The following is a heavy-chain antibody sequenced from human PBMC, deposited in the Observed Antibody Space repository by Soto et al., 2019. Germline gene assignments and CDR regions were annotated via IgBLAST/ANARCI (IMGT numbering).Heavy chain of an antibody. CDR2: IYYSGST. CDR1: GGSISSYY. J-gene: IGHJ6*02. V-gene: IGHV4-59*01. CDR3: ARDKFSYYYGMDV. Sequence: PSETLSLTCTVSGGSISSYYWSWIRQPPGKGLEWIGYIYYSGSTNYNPSLKSRVTISVDTSKSQFSLKLSSVTAADTAVYYCARDKFSYYYGMDVWGQGTTVTVSS.